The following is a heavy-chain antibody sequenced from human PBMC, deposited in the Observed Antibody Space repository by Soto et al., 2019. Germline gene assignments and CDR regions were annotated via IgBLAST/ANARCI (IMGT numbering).Heavy chain of an antibody. CDR3: ARTYSSGWYFGY. D-gene: IGHD6-19*01. Sequence: QVQLAQSGAEVKKPGSSVKVSCKASGGTFSSYTISWVRQAPGQGLEWMGRIIPILGIANYAQKFQGRVTITADKSTSTAYMELSSLRSEDTAVYYCARTYSSGWYFGYWGQGTLVTVSS. CDR2: IIPILGIA. CDR1: GGTFSSYT. V-gene: IGHV1-69*02. J-gene: IGHJ4*02.